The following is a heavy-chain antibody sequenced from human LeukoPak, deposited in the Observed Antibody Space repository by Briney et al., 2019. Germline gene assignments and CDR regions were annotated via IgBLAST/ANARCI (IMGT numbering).Heavy chain of an antibody. CDR2: INAGNGNT. J-gene: IGHJ4*02. D-gene: IGHD5-12*01. CDR3: ARGDIVATQGDY. V-gene: IGHV1-3*01. Sequence: ASVKVSCKASGYTFTSYAMHWVRQAPGQRLEWMGWINAGNGNTKYSQKFQGRVTITRDTSASTAYMERSSLRSEDTAVYYCARGDIVATQGDYWGQGTLVTVSS. CDR1: GYTFTSYA.